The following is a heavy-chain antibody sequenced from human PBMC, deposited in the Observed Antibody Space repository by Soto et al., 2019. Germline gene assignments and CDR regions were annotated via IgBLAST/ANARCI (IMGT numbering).Heavy chain of an antibody. V-gene: IGHV4-31*03. CDR3: ARDSTVIVGANSGFDP. Sequence: SETLSLTCTVSGGSISTGGHYWNWIRQYPGKGLDWIGYIYHRGTTSYSPSLKSRVTISIDTSKNQFSLKLTSVTAADTAVYYCARDSTVIVGANSGFDPWGQGTLVTVS. CDR1: GGSISTGGHY. D-gene: IGHD1-26*01. J-gene: IGHJ5*02. CDR2: IYHRGTT.